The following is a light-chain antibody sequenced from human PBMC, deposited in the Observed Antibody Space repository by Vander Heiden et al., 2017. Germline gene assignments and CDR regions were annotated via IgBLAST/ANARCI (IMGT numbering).Light chain of an antibody. V-gene: IGLV2-11*01. CDR3: CSYAGSYTLEV. J-gene: IGLJ2*01. CDR1: SSDVGGYNY. CDR2: DVS. Sequence: QSALTQPRSVSGSPGQSVTISCTGTSSDVGGYNYVSWYQQHPGKAPKLMSYDVSKRPSGVPDRFSGSKSGNTASLTISGLQAEDEADYYCCSYAGSYTLEVFGGGTKLTVL.